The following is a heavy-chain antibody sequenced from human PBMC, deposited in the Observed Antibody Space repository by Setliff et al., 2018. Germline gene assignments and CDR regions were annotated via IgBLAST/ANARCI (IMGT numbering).Heavy chain of an antibody. CDR1: GFSLRDYT. D-gene: IGHD1-26*01. CDR3: ASPFNIYTAYY. V-gene: IGHV3-21*01. J-gene: IGHJ6*02. CDR2: IRSSGTS. Sequence: GGSLRLSCVASGFSLRDYTINWVRQAPGKGLDWVSSIRSSGTSFYADSVKGRFTVSRDNAKNSVYLQMNSLRVEDTAIYYCASPFNIYTAYYWGQGTTVTVSS.